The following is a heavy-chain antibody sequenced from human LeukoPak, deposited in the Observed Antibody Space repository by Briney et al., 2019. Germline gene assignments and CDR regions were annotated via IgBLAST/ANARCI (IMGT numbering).Heavy chain of an antibody. Sequence: ASVKVSCKASGYTFTSYYMHWVRQAPGQGLEWMRIINPSGGSTSYAQKFQGRVTLTRDTSTSTVYMELSSLRSEDTAVYYCARETCSSTSCSTNWFDPWGQGTLVTVSS. D-gene: IGHD2-2*01. CDR3: ARETCSSTSCSTNWFDP. CDR1: GYTFTSYY. V-gene: IGHV1-46*01. CDR2: INPSGGST. J-gene: IGHJ5*02.